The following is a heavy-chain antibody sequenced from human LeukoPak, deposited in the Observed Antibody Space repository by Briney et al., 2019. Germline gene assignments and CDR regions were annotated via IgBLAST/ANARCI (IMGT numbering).Heavy chain of an antibody. CDR3: ARGQYSSGWFPSHYYGMDV. D-gene: IGHD6-19*01. CDR1: GYTFTSYA. CDR2: INAGNGNT. J-gene: IGHJ6*02. Sequence: ASVKVSCKASGYTFTSYAMHWVRQAPGQRLEWMGWINAGNGNTKYSQKFQGRVTITRDTSASTAYMELSSLRSEDTAVYYCARGQYSSGWFPSHYYGMDVWGQGTTVTVSS. V-gene: IGHV1-3*01.